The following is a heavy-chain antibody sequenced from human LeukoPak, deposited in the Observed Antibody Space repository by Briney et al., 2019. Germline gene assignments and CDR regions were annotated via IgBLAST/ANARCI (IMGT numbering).Heavy chain of an antibody. Sequence: GASLRLSCAASAFTLSSYAMSWDRQAPGKGLEWVSAISGSGGSTYYADSVKGRFTISRDNSKNTLYLQMNSLRVEDTAVYYCAKLLLDYFDYWAQGTLVTVSS. D-gene: IGHD2-15*01. J-gene: IGHJ4*02. V-gene: IGHV3-23*01. CDR2: ISGSGGST. CDR1: AFTLSSYA. CDR3: AKLLLDYFDY.